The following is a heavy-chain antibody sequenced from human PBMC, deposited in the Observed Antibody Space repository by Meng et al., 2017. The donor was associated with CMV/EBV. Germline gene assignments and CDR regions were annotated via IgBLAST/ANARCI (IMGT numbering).Heavy chain of an antibody. CDR2: ISSSGSTI. V-gene: IGHV3-48*03. D-gene: IGHD4-23*01. Sequence: GESLKISCAASGFTFSSYEMNWVRQAPGKGLEWVSYISSSGSTIYYADSVKGRFTISRDNAKNSLYLQMNSLRAEDTAVYYCARVGVGGNPGYYYYYYGTDVWGQGTTVTVSS. CDR1: GFTFSSYE. J-gene: IGHJ6*02. CDR3: ARVGVGGNPGYYYYYYGTDV.